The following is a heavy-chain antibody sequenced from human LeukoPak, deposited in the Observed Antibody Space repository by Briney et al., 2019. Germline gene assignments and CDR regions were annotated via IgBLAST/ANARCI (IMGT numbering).Heavy chain of an antibody. V-gene: IGHV3-66*01. D-gene: IGHD6-13*01. Sequence: GGSLRLSCAASGFTVSNNYMNWVRRAPGKGLEWVSLIYSGGSTHYADSVKGRFTISRDSSRNTLYLQMNSLRVEDTAVYYCARDPSAVAINTYGWGQGTLVTVSS. CDR2: IYSGGST. CDR3: ARDPSAVAINTYG. J-gene: IGHJ4*02. CDR1: GFTVSNNY.